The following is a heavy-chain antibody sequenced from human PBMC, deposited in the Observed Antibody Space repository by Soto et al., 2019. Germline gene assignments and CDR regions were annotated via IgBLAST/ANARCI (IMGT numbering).Heavy chain of an antibody. CDR2: INHSGST. J-gene: IGHJ5*02. D-gene: IGHD6-6*01. V-gene: IGHV4-34*01. CDR3: ARVKQLAPLGFDP. CDR1: GGSFSGYY. Sequence: PSETLSLTCAVYGGSFSGYYWSWIRQPPGKGLEWIGEINHSGSTNYSPSLKSRVTISVDTSKNQFSLKLSSVTAADTAVYYCARVKQLAPLGFDPWGQGTLVTVSS.